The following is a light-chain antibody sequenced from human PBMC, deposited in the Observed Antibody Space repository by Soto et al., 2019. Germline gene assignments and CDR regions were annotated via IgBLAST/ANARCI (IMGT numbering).Light chain of an antibody. V-gene: IGKV3-15*01. Sequence: EIVMTQSPATLSVSPGERATLSCRASQSVSNNLAWYQQKLGQAPRLLIYGASIRATGIPARFSGSGSGTEFTLTISSLQSEDFAVYYCQQYDNWPRTFGQGTKLEIK. CDR3: QQYDNWPRT. J-gene: IGKJ2*01. CDR1: QSVSNN. CDR2: GAS.